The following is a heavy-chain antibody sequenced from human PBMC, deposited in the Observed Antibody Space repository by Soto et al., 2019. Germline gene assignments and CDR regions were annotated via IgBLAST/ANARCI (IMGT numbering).Heavy chain of an antibody. CDR2: IIPIFGTA. Sequence: SVKVSCKASGGTFSSYAISWVRQAPGQGLEWMGGIIPIFGTANYAQKFQGRVTITADESTSTAYMELSSLRSEDTAVYYCASRSFNWNYIVDYYGMDVWGQGTTVTVSS. CDR3: ASRSFNWNYIVDYYGMDV. V-gene: IGHV1-69*13. D-gene: IGHD1-7*01. J-gene: IGHJ6*02. CDR1: GGTFSSYA.